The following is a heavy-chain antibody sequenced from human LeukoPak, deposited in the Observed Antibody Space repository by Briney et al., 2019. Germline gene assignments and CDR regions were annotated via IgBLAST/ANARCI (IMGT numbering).Heavy chain of an antibody. CDR3: AKAMDYYGSGSYFDY. V-gene: IGHV3-30-3*01. CDR1: GLTFSSYT. J-gene: IGHJ4*02. D-gene: IGHD3-10*01. Sequence: GGSLRLSCAASGLTFSSYTMHWVRQAPGKGLEWVAVISYDGSNKYYADSVKGRFTTSRDNSKNTLYLQMNSLRAEDTAVYYCAKAMDYYGSGSYFDYWGQGTLVTVSS. CDR2: ISYDGSNK.